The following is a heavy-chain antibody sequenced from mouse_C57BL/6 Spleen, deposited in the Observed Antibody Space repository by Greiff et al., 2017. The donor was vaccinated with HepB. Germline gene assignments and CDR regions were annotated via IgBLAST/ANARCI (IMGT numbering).Heavy chain of an antibody. V-gene: IGHV1-59*01. CDR3: ARRQLRLLYAMDY. CDR2: IDPSDSYT. Sequence: QVQLQQPGAELVRPGTSVKLSCKASGYTFTSYWMHWVKQRPGQGLEWIGVIDPSDSYTNYNQKFKGKATLTVDTSSSTAYMQLSSLTSEDSAVYYCARRQLRLLYAMDYWGQGTSVTVSS. J-gene: IGHJ4*01. D-gene: IGHD3-2*02. CDR1: GYTFTSYW.